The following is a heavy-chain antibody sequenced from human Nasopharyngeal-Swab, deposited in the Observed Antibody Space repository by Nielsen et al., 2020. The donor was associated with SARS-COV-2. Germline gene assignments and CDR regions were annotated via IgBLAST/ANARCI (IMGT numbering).Heavy chain of an antibody. V-gene: IGHV4-59*08. CDR3: ARQDYYDRGFDY. J-gene: IGHJ4*02. D-gene: IGHD3-22*01. Sequence: WIRQPPGKGLEWIGYMYHSGTTNSIPSLKSRVTMSVDTSKNQFSLKLSSVTAADTAVYYCARQDYYDRGFDYWGQGTLVTVSS. CDR2: MYHSGTT.